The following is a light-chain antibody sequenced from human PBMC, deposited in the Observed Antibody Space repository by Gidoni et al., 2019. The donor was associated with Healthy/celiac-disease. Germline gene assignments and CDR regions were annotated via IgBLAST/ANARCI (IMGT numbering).Light chain of an antibody. CDR2: GAS. Sequence: DIVLTQSPGTLSLSPGERATLSCRASQSVSSSYLAWYQQKPGQAPRRLIYGASSRATGIPDRFSGSGSGTDFTLTISRLEPEDFAVYYCQQYVSSPRLTFGGGTKVEIK. CDR1: QSVSSSY. CDR3: QQYVSSPRLT. J-gene: IGKJ4*01. V-gene: IGKV3-20*01.